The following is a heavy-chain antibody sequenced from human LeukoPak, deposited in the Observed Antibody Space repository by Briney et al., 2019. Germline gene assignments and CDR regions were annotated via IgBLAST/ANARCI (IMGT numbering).Heavy chain of an antibody. D-gene: IGHD3-10*01. CDR3: ARGGSMVRGVL. Sequence: GGSLRLSCAVSGFTFSSDLMNWVRQAPGMGLEWVSSMNSGGDTYYADSVKGRFIISRDESRNTLYLQMNSLRVDDTAVYYCARGGSMVRGVLWGQGTLVTVSS. CDR1: GFTFSSDL. V-gene: IGHV3-53*01. J-gene: IGHJ4*02. CDR2: MNSGGDT.